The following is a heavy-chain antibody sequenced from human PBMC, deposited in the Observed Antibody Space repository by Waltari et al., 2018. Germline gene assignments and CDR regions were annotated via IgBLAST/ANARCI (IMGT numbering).Heavy chain of an antibody. V-gene: IGHV4-59*01. CDR2: IYYSGST. CDR3: ARGGGITIFGVDYFAGLDY. D-gene: IGHD3-3*01. Sequence: QVQLQESGPGLVKPSETLSLTCTVPGGSISSYYWSWIRQPPGKGLEWIGYIYYSGSTNYNPSLKSRVTISVDTSKNQFSLKLSSVTAADTAVYYCARGGGITIFGVDYFAGLDYWGQGTLVTVSS. CDR1: GGSISSYY. J-gene: IGHJ4*02.